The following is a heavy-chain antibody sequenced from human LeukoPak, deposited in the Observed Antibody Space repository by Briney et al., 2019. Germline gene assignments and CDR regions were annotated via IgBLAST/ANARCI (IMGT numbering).Heavy chain of an antibody. Sequence: TGGSLRLSCAASGFTFDDYAMHWVRQAPGKGLEWVSGISWNSGSIGYADSVKGRFTISRDNAKNSLYLQMNSLRAEDMALYYCAKSPHRRWGSYRHFDHWGQGTLVTVSS. J-gene: IGHJ4*02. D-gene: IGHD3-16*02. CDR2: ISWNSGSI. CDR1: GFTFDDYA. CDR3: AKSPHRRWGSYRHFDH. V-gene: IGHV3-9*03.